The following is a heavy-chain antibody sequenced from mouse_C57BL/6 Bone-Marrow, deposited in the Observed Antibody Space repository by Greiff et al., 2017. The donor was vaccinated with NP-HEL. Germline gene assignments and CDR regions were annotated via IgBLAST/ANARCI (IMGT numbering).Heavy chain of an antibody. CDR3: TNYDYPYYFDY. D-gene: IGHD2-4*01. Sequence: VQLQQSGAELVRPGASVTLSCKASGYTFTDYEMHWVKQTPVHGLEWIGAIDPETGGTAYNQKFKGKAILTADKSSSTAYMELRSLTSEDSAVYYCTNYDYPYYFDYWGQGTTLTVSS. J-gene: IGHJ2*01. CDR1: GYTFTDYE. V-gene: IGHV1-15*01. CDR2: IDPETGGT.